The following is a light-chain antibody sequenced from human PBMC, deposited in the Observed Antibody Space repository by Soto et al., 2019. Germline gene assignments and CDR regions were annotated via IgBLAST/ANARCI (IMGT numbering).Light chain of an antibody. CDR3: YSYAGSRV. CDR1: SSDVGGYNY. Sequence: QSALTQPASVSGSPGQSITISCTGTSSDVGGYNYVSWYQHHPGKAPKLMIYDVTQRPSGVPVRFSGSKSGNTASLTISGLQAEDEADYFCYSYAGSRVFGGGTKVTVL. V-gene: IGLV2-11*01. J-gene: IGLJ3*02. CDR2: DVT.